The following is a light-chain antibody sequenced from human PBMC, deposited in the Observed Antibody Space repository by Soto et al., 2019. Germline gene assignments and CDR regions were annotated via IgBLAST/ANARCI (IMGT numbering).Light chain of an antibody. CDR2: GAS. CDR3: QQYNSWTPLT. Sequence: EIVMTQSPATLSVSPGERATLSCRASQSVSSNLAWYQQKPGQAPRLLIYGASTRATGIPARFSGSGSGTEFTLTISRLQSEDLAVYYCQQYNSWTPLTFGGGTKVEIK. J-gene: IGKJ4*01. V-gene: IGKV3-15*01. CDR1: QSVSSN.